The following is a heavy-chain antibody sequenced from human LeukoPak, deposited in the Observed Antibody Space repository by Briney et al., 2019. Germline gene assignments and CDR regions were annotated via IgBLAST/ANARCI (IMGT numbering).Heavy chain of an antibody. V-gene: IGHV4-59*08. CDR3: ARLDMALWFGELLGGGGFFDY. Sequence: NTSETLSLTCTVSGGSISSYYWSWIRQPPGKGLEWIGYIYYSGSTNYNPSLKSRVTISVDTSKNQFSLKLSSVTAADTAVYYCARLDMALWFGELLGGGGFFDYWGQGALVTVSS. CDR1: GGSISSYY. CDR2: IYYSGST. J-gene: IGHJ4*02. D-gene: IGHD3-10*01.